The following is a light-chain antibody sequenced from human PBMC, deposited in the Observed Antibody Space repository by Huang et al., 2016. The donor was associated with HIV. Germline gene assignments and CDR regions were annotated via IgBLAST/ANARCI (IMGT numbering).Light chain of an antibody. J-gene: IGKJ1*01. Sequence: EIVMTQSPATLSVSPGERATFSCRASQGVSNNIAWYQQKPGQTPRLLIHGASTRATGIAAKFSGRGSGTDFTLTITSLQPEDSAVYYCQHYNNWPPWTFGPGTQVEI. CDR2: GAS. V-gene: IGKV3D-15*01. CDR3: QHYNNWPPWT. CDR1: QGVSNN.